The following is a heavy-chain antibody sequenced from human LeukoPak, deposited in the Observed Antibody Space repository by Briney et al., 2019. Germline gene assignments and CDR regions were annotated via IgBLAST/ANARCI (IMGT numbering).Heavy chain of an antibody. V-gene: IGHV3-33*06. CDR3: AKDGKGGCSGYRYYFDY. CDR2: IWYDGSNK. D-gene: IGHD5-12*01. Sequence: GGSLRLSCAASGFTFSSYGMHWVRQAPCKGLEWVAVIWYDGSNKYYADSVKGRFTISRDNSKNTLYLQMNSLRAEDTAVYYCAKDGKGGCSGYRYYFDYWGQGTLVTVSS. CDR1: GFTFSSYG. J-gene: IGHJ4*02.